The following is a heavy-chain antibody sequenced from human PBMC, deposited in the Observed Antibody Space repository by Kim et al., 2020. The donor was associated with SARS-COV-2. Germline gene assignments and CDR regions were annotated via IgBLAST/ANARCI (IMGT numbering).Heavy chain of an antibody. CDR2: ISAYNGNT. CDR3: ARDGGSYGDYEPSAFDI. D-gene: IGHD4-17*01. CDR1: GYTFTSYG. Sequence: ASVKVSCKASGYTFTSYGISWVRQAPGQGLEWMGWISAYNGNTNYAQKLQGRVTMTTDTSTSTAYMELRSLRSDDTAVYYCARDGGSYGDYEPSAFDIWGQGTMVTVSS. J-gene: IGHJ3*02. V-gene: IGHV1-18*01.